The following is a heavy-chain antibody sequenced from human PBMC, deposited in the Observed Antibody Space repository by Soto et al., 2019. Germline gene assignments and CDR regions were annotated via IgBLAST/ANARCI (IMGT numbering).Heavy chain of an antibody. J-gene: IGHJ4*02. V-gene: IGHV3-23*01. CDR3: AKYFGYYGGDFDY. Sequence: GGSLRLSCAASGFTFSNYAMSWVRQAPGRGLEWVSVISGSGDSTSYADSVKGRFTISRDNSKNTLYLQMNSLRAEDTAVYYCAKYFGYYGGDFDYWGQGTLVTVS. CDR1: GFTFSNYA. CDR2: ISGSGDST. D-gene: IGHD2-21*01.